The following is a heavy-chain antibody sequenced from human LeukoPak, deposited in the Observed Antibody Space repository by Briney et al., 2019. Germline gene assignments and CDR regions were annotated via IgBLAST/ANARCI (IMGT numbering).Heavy chain of an antibody. D-gene: IGHD6-13*01. CDR3: ARDKGLAAAGHWYFDL. CDR2: IYYSGST. Sequence: RASETLSLTCTVSGGSISSYYWSWIRQPPGKGLEWIGYIYYSGSTNYNPSLKSRVAISGDTSKNQFSPKLSSVTAADTAVYYCARDKGLAAAGHWYFDLWGRGTLVTVSS. CDR1: GGSISSYY. J-gene: IGHJ2*01. V-gene: IGHV4-59*01.